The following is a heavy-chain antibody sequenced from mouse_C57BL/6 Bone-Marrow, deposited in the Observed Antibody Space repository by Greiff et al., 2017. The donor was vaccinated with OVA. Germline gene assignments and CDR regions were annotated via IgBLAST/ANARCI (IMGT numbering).Heavy chain of an antibody. D-gene: IGHD1-1*01. V-gene: IGHV1-50*01. CDR1: GYTFTSYW. Sequence: VQLKQPGAELVKPGASVKLSCKASGYTFTSYWMQWVKQRPGQGLEWIGEIDPSDSYTNYNQKFKGKATLTVDTSSSTAYMQLSSLTSEDSAVYDCARPLYGSKWYFDVWGTGTTVTVSS. CDR3: ARPLYGSKWYFDV. CDR2: IDPSDSYT. J-gene: IGHJ1*03.